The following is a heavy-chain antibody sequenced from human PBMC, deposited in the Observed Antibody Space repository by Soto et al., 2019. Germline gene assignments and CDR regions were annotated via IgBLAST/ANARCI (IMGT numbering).Heavy chain of an antibody. CDR2: ISSSSSYI. D-gene: IGHD2-2*01. CDR3: ARDLVSVVVPAAMIPQYYYYYGMDV. V-gene: IGHV3-21*01. CDR1: GFTFSSYS. Sequence: PGGSPRLSCAASGFTFSSYSMNWVRQAPGKGLEWVSSISSSSSYIYYADSVKGRFTISRDNAKNSLYLQMNSLRAEDTAVYYCARDLVSVVVPAAMIPQYYYYYGMDVWGQGTTVTVSS. J-gene: IGHJ6*02.